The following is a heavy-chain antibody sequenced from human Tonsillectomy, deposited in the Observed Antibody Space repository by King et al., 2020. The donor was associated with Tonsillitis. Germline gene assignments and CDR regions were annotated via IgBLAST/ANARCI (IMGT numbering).Heavy chain of an antibody. CDR3: ERGGDILTGGSLFDP. CDR2: IYTSGSI. Sequence: VQLQESGPGLVKPSQTLSLTCTVSGDSISSGSYYWSWIRQPAGKGLEWIGRIYTSGSIDYKPSLKSRVSMSVDTSKNQFSLTLNYVTAADTAVYHCERGGDILTGGSLFDPWGQGTLVTVSS. J-gene: IGHJ5*02. V-gene: IGHV4-61*02. CDR1: GDSISSGSYY. D-gene: IGHD3-9*01.